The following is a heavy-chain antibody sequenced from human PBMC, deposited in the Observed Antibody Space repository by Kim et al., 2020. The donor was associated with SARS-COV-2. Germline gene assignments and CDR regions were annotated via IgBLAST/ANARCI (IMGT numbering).Heavy chain of an antibody. D-gene: IGHD5-18*01. V-gene: IGHV4-59*08. Sequence: SETLSLTCTVSGDSMSGYYWSWIRQPPGKGLEWIGYIHYSGSTNYNPSLKSRVTISVDTSKRQFSLKMTSVTAADTAVYHCARHLGAPAMAFDNWGQGTLVTVSS. CDR2: IHYSGST. CDR1: GDSMSGYY. CDR3: ARHLGAPAMAFDN. J-gene: IGHJ4*02.